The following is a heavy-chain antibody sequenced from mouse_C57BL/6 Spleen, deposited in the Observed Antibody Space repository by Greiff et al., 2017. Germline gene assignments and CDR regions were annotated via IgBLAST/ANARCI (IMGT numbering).Heavy chain of an antibody. CDR3: ARHRTLYGSSYGAMDY. Sequence: EVMLVESGGDLVKPGGSLKLSCAASGFTFSSYGMSWVRQTPDKRLEWVATISSGGSYTYYPDSVKGRFTISRDNAKNTLYLQMSSLKSEDTAMYYCARHRTLYGSSYGAMDYWGQGTSVTVSS. D-gene: IGHD1-1*01. CDR1: GFTFSSYG. J-gene: IGHJ4*01. CDR2: ISSGGSYT. V-gene: IGHV5-6*01.